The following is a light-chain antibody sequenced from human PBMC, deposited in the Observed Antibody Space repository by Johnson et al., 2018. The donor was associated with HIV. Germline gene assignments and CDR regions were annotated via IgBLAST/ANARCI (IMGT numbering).Light chain of an antibody. Sequence: QSLLTQPPSVSAAPGQKVTISCSGSSSNIGNNYVSWYQQLPGTAPKLLIYENNKRPSGIPDRFSGSKSGTSATLGITGLQTGDEADYYCGTWDSSLSGLYGFGTCTKVTVL. CDR2: ENN. CDR3: GTWDSSLSGLYG. CDR1: SSNIGNNY. J-gene: IGLJ1*01. V-gene: IGLV1-51*02.